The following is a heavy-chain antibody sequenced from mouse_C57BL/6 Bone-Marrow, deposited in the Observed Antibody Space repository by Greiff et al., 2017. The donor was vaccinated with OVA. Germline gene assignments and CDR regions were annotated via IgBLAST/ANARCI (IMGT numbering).Heavy chain of an antibody. CDR3: ARDAEQRGAMDY. CDR1: GFTFSDFY. J-gene: IGHJ4*01. V-gene: IGHV7-1*01. CDR2: SRNKANDYTT. Sequence: EVNLVESGGGLVQSGRSLRLSCATSGFTFSDFYMEWVRQAPGKGLEWIAASRNKANDYTTEYSASVKGRFIVSRDTSQSSLYLQMNALRAEDTAIYYCARDAEQRGAMDYWGQGTSVTVSS.